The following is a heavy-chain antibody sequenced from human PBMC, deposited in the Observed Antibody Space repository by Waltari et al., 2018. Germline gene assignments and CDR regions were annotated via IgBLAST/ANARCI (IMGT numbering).Heavy chain of an antibody. V-gene: IGHV1-69*18. CDR3: ARGFISLLTSSPSPNAFDV. CDR1: ADTFNTYA. Sequence: QVLLVQSGAEVKKPGSSVRVSCKASADTFNTYALSWVRQAPGQGLEWMGMIIPLFGRTAYAQRFQGRVTMTADESTATAYMELNYLRSEDTALYYCARGFISLLTSSPSPNAFDVWGQGTRVTVSS. CDR2: IIPLFGRT. J-gene: IGHJ3*01. D-gene: IGHD1-26*01.